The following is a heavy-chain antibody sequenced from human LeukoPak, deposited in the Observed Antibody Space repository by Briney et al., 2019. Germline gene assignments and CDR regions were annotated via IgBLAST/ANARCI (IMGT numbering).Heavy chain of an antibody. CDR1: GFSFSIYG. D-gene: IGHD3-10*02. CDR3: AELGITMIGGV. Sequence: GGSLRLSCAASGFSFSIYGMSWVRQTPGKGLEWVSGISGSGGNTYYTDSVKGRFTISRDNTKNTLYLQMNSLRAEDTAVYYCAELGITMIGGVWGKGTTVTISS. J-gene: IGHJ6*04. V-gene: IGHV3-23*01. CDR2: ISGSGGNT.